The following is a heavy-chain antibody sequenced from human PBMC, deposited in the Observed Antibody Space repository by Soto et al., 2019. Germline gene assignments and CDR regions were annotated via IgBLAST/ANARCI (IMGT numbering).Heavy chain of an antibody. CDR1: GGSIRSYY. J-gene: IGHJ6*02. CDR2: IYYSGST. D-gene: IGHD5-18*01. Sequence: SPTLSLPCTVSGGSIRSYYWSWIRQPPGKGLEWIGYIYYSGSTNYNPSLKSRVTISVDTSKNQFSLKLSSVTAADTAVYYCARGSDRWYSYGSTGYYGMDVWGQGTTVTVSS. V-gene: IGHV4-59*01. CDR3: ARGSDRWYSYGSTGYYGMDV.